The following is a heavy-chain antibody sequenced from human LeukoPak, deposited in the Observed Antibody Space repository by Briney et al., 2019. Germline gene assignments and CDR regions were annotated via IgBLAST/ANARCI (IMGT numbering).Heavy chain of an antibody. CDR3: ARGNYYYFLDY. D-gene: IGHD3-22*01. J-gene: IGHJ4*02. CDR1: GFTLSSYS. V-gene: IGHV3-48*04. Sequence: PGGSLRLSCTASGFTLSSYSMNWVRQAPGKGLEWVSYISSSSDSTNYADSVKGRFTISRDNAKNSLYLQMNSLRADDTAVYYCARGNYYYFLDYWGQGTLATVSS. CDR2: ISSSSDST.